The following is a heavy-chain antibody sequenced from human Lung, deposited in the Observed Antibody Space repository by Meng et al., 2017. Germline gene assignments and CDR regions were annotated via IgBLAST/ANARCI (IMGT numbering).Heavy chain of an antibody. V-gene: IGHV4-34*01. CDR1: GCSCSYYC. CDR2: INHSGST. CDR3: ARGPTTMAHDFDY. D-gene: IGHD4-11*01. J-gene: IGHJ4*02. Sequence: QVQLKRGAEGLLKPSATLSLTCVFAGCSCSYYCWTWIRQPPGKGLKWIGEINHSGSTNYNPSLESRATISVDTSQNNLSLKLSSVTAADSAVYYCARGPTTMAHDFDYWGQGTLVTVSS.